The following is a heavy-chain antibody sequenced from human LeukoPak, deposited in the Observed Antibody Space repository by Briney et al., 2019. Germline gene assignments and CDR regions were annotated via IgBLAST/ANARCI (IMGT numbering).Heavy chain of an antibody. CDR1: GFTFSSYA. V-gene: IGHV3-23*01. Sequence: GGSLRLSCAASGFTFSSYAMSWVRQAPGKGLEWVSAISGSGGSTYYADSVKGRFTISRDNSKNTLHLQMNSLRAEDTAVYYCARQGPGVGADYYFDYWGQGTLVTVSS. CDR2: ISGSGGST. J-gene: IGHJ4*02. D-gene: IGHD1-26*01. CDR3: ARQGPGVGADYYFDY.